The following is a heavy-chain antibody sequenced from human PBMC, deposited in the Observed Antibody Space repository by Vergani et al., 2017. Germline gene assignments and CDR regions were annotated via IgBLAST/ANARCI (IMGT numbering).Heavy chain of an antibody. CDR2: VSFRGDT. J-gene: IGHJ4*02. D-gene: IGHD3-10*01. CDR3: ARSRIYYGAGGPDY. Sequence: QVKLQESGPGLVKPSETLSLTCTVSGASVNSYYWSWIRQPPGKGLEWMGYVSFRGDTLYDPSVKGRMTISLNTSSNQFSLHLTSVTAADTAVYYCARSRIYYGAGGPDYWGQGTLVTVSS. CDR1: GASVNSYY. V-gene: IGHV4-59*02.